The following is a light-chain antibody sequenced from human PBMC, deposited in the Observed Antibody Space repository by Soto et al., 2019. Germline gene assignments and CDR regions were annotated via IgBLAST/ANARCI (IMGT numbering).Light chain of an antibody. CDR3: QQSYTTPYT. J-gene: IGKJ2*01. CDR2: AAS. CDR1: QSISNY. Sequence: DLQMTQSPSSLSASVGDRVIITCRASQSISNYLNWYQQKPGKVPKLLIYAASSLQSGVPSRFSGSASGTDFTLTISSLQPEDFATYYCQQSYTTPYTFGQGTKLEI. V-gene: IGKV1-39*01.